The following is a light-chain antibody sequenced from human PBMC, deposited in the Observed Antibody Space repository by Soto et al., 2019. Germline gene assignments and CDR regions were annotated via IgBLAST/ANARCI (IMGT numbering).Light chain of an antibody. CDR2: GAS. J-gene: IGKJ1*01. Sequence: DIQMTQSPSSLSASVGDTVTITCRASQGISNYLAWYQQKPGKVPRLLIYGASTLQSGVPSRFSGSGSGTDFTLTITSLQPEDAATYYCQKYNSAPWTFGQGTKVEIK. CDR1: QGISNY. CDR3: QKYNSAPWT. V-gene: IGKV1-27*01.